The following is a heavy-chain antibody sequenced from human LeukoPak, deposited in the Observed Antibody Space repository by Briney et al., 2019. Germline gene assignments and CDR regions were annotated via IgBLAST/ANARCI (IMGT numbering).Heavy chain of an antibody. Sequence: PSETLSLTCTVSGGSISSSSYYWGWIRQPPGKGLEWIGSIYHSGSTYYNPSLKSRVTISVDTSKNQFSLKLSSVTAADTAVYYCARAGYSNYVMGWFPYYMDVWGKGTTVTVSS. CDR2: IYHSGST. CDR1: GGSISSSSYY. D-gene: IGHD4-11*01. CDR3: ARAGYSNYVMGWFPYYMDV. V-gene: IGHV4-39*07. J-gene: IGHJ6*03.